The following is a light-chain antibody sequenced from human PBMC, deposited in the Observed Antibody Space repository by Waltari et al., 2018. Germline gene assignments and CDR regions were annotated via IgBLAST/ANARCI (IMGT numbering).Light chain of an antibody. J-gene: IGKJ3*01. V-gene: IGKV3-11*01. CDR2: EAS. CDR1: QSVSHY. CDR3: QQRSNWLFT. Sequence: EIVLTQSPATLSLSPGERATLSCRASQSVSHYLAWFQQKTGQAPRLLIYEASRRATGIPTRFSGSGSATDFTLTISSLEPEDFAVYYCQQRSNWLFTFGPGTKVEIK.